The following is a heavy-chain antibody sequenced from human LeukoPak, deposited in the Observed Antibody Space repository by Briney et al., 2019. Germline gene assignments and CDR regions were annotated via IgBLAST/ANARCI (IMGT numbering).Heavy chain of an antibody. CDR2: ISTYNGST. J-gene: IGHJ1*01. V-gene: IGHV1-18*01. CDR1: GYSFTSYG. D-gene: IGHD2-15*01. CDR3: ARDSADCSGGSCYSAEYFQH. Sequence: GASVKVSCKASGYSFTSYGLTWVRQAPGQGLEWMGWISTYNGSTNYAQNLQGRITMTSDTPTSTAYMELRSLRFDDTAEYYCARDSADCSGGSCYSAEYFQHWGQGTLVTVSS.